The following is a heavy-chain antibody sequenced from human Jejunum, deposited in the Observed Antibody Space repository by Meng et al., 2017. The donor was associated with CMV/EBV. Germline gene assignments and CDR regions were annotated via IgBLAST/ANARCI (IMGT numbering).Heavy chain of an antibody. V-gene: IGHV3-21*01. Sequence: TYSMTWVRQAPGKGLEWVSSISGSGDNIYYADSVTGRFTISRDNAKNSLFLQMNSLRAEDTAVYYCARGLMGCTSTSCYSGWFDPWGQGTLVTVSS. CDR3: ARGLMGCTSTSCYSGWFDP. CDR1: TYS. D-gene: IGHD2-2*02. CDR2: ISGSGDNI. J-gene: IGHJ5*02.